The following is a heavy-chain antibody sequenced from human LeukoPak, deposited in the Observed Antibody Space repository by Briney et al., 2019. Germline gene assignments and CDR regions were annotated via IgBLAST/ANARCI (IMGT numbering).Heavy chain of an antibody. D-gene: IGHD1-26*01. CDR1: GRSISGYY. CDR3: ARGLLVGNTGYYFDY. Sequence: PSDTLSLTCPLSGRSISGYYWTWIRQPPGKGLERLGYINNGGSTNYHPALKSRVTLSVDTSKKQFSLKLSSVTAADTAVYYCARGLLVGNTGYYFDYWGQGTLVTVSS. J-gene: IGHJ4*02. CDR2: INNGGST. V-gene: IGHV4-59*07.